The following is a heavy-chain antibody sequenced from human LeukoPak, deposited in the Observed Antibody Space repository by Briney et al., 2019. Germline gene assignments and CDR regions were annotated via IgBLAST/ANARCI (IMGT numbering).Heavy chain of an antibody. J-gene: IGHJ3*02. CDR1: GGSFSGYY. D-gene: IGHD3-3*01. CDR3: ARSIFGDAFDI. V-gene: IGHV4-34*01. CDR2: INHSGST. Sequence: SETLSLTCAVYGGSFSGYYWSRIRQPPGKGLEWIGEINHSGSTNYNPSLKSRVTISVDTSKNQFSLKLSSVTAADTAVYYCARSIFGDAFDIWGQGTVVTVSS.